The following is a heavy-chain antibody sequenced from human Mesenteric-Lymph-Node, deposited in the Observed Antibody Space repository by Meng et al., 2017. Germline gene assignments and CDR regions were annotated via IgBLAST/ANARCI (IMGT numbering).Heavy chain of an antibody. CDR2: IIPIFGTA. Sequence: SVKVSCKATGGTFSSYAISWVRQAPGQGLEWMGGIIPIFGTANYAQKFQGRVTMTADTSTSTAYMELSSLRSDDTAVYYCARDGLPGSYFNWFDPWGQGTRVTGSS. J-gene: IGHJ5*02. D-gene: IGHD3-10*01. CDR3: ARDGLPGSYFNWFDP. V-gene: IGHV1-69*06. CDR1: GGTFSSYA.